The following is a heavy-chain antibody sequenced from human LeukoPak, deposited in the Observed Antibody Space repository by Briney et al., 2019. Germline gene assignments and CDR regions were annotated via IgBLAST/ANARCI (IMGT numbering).Heavy chain of an antibody. D-gene: IGHD6-19*01. Sequence: PSETLSLTCTVSGGSISSGGYYWSWIRQHPGKGLEWIGYIYYSGSTYYNPSLKSRLTISVDTSKNQFSLKLTSVTAADTAVYYCARAFSSSGFYFDYWGQGTLVTVSS. CDR1: GGSISSGGYY. CDR3: ARAFSSSGFYFDY. J-gene: IGHJ4*02. CDR2: IYYSGST. V-gene: IGHV4-31*03.